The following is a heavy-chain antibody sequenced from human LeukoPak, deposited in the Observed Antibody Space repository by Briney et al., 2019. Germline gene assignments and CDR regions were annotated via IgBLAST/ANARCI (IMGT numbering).Heavy chain of an antibody. J-gene: IGHJ4*02. CDR3: ASYGSGNYYDLDY. CDR2: INHSGST. D-gene: IGHD3-10*01. Sequence: SETLSLTCAVYGGSFSGYYWSWIRQPPGKGLGWIGEINHSGSTNYNPSLESRVTISVDTSKNQFSLKLNSVTAADTAVYYCASYGSGNYYDLDYWGQGTLVTVPS. V-gene: IGHV4-34*01. CDR1: GGSFSGYY.